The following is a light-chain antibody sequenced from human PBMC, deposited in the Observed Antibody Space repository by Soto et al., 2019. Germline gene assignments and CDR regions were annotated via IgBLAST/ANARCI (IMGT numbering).Light chain of an antibody. V-gene: IGKV3-11*01. CDR2: DAS. CDR1: QSVSSY. CDR3: QQRSNWPQGT. J-gene: IGKJ5*01. Sequence: EIVLTQSPATLSLSPGERATLSCRASQSVSSYLAWYQQKPGQAPRLLIYDASNRATGIPARFSGSGSGTDFTLTISSLEPEDFAVYYCQQRSNWPQGTFRQGTRLEIK.